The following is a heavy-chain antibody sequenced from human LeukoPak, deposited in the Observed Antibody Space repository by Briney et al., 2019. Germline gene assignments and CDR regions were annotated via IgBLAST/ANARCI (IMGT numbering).Heavy chain of an antibody. Sequence: GPSVKVSCKASGYTFIDYYIPWVRQAPGQGLEFLGWISPDSGGTNYPQKFQGRVTLTRDTSISTAYMELSRLRSDDTAVYYCVTLGATRFDYWGQGTLVTVSS. CDR2: ISPDSGGT. CDR1: GYTFIDYY. CDR3: VTLGATRFDY. J-gene: IGHJ4*02. V-gene: IGHV1-2*02. D-gene: IGHD1-26*01.